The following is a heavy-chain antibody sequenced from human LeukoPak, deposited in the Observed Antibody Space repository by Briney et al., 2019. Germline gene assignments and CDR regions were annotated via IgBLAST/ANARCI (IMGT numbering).Heavy chain of an antibody. CDR3: AKEATMSYYSLDV. J-gene: IGHJ6*02. CDR1: GFTFSSYG. V-gene: IGHV3-21*01. CDR2: ISSSSSYI. Sequence: GGSLRLSCAASGFTFSSYGMNWVRQAPGKGLEWVSSISSSSSYIYYADSVKGRFTISRDNAKNSLYLQMNSLRAEDTAVYYCAKEATMSYYSLDVWGQGTTVTVSS. D-gene: IGHD1-26*01.